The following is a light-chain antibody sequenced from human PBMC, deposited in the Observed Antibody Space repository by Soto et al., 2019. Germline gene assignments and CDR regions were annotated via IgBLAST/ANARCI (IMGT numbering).Light chain of an antibody. CDR1: NIGIYS. CDR3: QERHNDGAHYYV. CDR2: DGS. J-gene: IGLJ1*01. Sequence: SYELTQPPSGSVAPGQTATITCWGKNIGIYSVHWYQQRPGQAPVLVVYDGSDRPSGIPERFSGSNSGNTATLTIGRVEAADEADYYCQERHNDGAHYYVFGAGTKDNVL. V-gene: IGLV3-21*02.